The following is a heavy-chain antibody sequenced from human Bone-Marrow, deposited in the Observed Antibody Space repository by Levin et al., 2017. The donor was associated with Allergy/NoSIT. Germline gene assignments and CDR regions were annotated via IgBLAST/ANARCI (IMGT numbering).Heavy chain of an antibody. CDR3: AKERGHITICGVVPPPRADAFDI. J-gene: IGHJ3*02. CDR1: GFTFDDYA. Sequence: GGSLRLSCAASGFTFDDYAMHWVRQAPGKGLEWVSGISWNSGSIGYADSVKGRFTISRDNAKNSLYLQMNSLRAEDTALYYCAKERGHITICGVVPPPRADAFDIWGQGTMVTVSS. D-gene: IGHD3-3*01. V-gene: IGHV3-9*01. CDR2: ISWNSGSI.